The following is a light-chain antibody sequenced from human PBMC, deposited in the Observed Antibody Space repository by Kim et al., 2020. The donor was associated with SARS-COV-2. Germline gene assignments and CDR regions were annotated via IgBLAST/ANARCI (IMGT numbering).Light chain of an antibody. CDR1: SLSTYS. Sequence: SSELTQDPTVSVASGQTVHISCQGDSLSTYSTSWYQQKPGQAPILVIYDKNNRPSGIPDRFSGSSSGTTASLTISVAQADDEADYYCHSRDSSGKLYVFGTGTKVTVL. CDR3: HSRDSSGKLYV. CDR2: DKN. V-gene: IGLV3-19*01. J-gene: IGLJ1*01.